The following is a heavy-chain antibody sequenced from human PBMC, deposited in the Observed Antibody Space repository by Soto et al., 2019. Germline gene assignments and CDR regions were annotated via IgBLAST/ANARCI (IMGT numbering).Heavy chain of an antibody. CDR3: TLPHFYGANWFGP. D-gene: IGHD4-17*01. CDR1: EFTFSASA. Sequence: EVQLVESGGGLVQPGGSLKLSCAASEFTFSASAVHWVRQASGKGLEWVGRIRTKPNNYATAYAASVKGRFTISRDDSKNTAYLQMDSLKTEDTAVYYCTLPHFYGANWFGPWGQGTLVTVSS. V-gene: IGHV3-73*02. CDR2: IRTKPNNYAT. J-gene: IGHJ5*02.